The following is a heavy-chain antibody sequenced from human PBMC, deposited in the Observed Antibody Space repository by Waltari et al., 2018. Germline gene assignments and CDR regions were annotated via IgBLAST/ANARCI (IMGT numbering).Heavy chain of an antibody. Sequence: QVQLQESGPGLVKPSETLSLTCAVSGYSISSGYYWGWIRQPPGKGLEWIGSIYHSGSTYYNPSIKSRVTISVDTSKNQFSLKLSSVTAADTAVYYCARDPTIFGVVIPDYFDYWGQGTLVTVSS. CDR1: GYSISSGYY. V-gene: IGHV4-38-2*02. J-gene: IGHJ4*02. D-gene: IGHD3-3*01. CDR3: ARDPTIFGVVIPDYFDY. CDR2: IYHSGST.